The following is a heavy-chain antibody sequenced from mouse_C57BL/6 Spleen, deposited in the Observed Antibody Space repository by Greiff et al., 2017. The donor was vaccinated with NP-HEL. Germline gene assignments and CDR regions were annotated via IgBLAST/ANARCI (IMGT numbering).Heavy chain of an antibody. CDR3: ARGEFLLRAMDY. CDR2: IDPSDSYT. D-gene: IGHD1-1*01. J-gene: IGHJ4*01. Sequence: QVQLQQPGAELVKPGASVKLSCKASGYTFTSYWMQWVKQRPGQGLEWIGEIDPSDSYTNYNQKFKGKATLTVDTSSSTAYMQLSSLTSEDSAVYYCARGEFLLRAMDYWGQGTSVTVSS. CDR1: GYTFTSYW. V-gene: IGHV1-50*01.